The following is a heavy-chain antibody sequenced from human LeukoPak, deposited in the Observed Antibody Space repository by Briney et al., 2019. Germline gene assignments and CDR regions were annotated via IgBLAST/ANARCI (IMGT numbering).Heavy chain of an antibody. D-gene: IGHD6-13*01. CDR1: GYSFTTYW. V-gene: IGHV5-51*01. CDR3: ARMSIAAASPFDP. CDR2: IYPGDSDT. Sequence: GESLKISCKGSGYSFTTYWIAWVRQMPGKGLEWMGIIYPGDSDTRYSPSFQGQVTISADKSTSTAYLQWSSLKASDSAMYYCARMSIAAASPFDPWGQGTLVTVSS. J-gene: IGHJ5*02.